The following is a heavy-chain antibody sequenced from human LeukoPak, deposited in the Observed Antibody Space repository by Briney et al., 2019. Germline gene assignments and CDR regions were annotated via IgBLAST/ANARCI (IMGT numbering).Heavy chain of an antibody. D-gene: IGHD3-3*01. CDR2: INPNSGGT. Sequence: ASVTVSCKASGGTLSSYAISWVRQAPGQGLEWMGWINPNSGGTNYAQKFQGRVTMTRDTSISTAYMELSRLRSDDTAVYYCARTIFGEDYWGQGTLVTVSS. CDR3: ARTIFGEDY. J-gene: IGHJ4*02. V-gene: IGHV1-2*02. CDR1: GGTLSSYA.